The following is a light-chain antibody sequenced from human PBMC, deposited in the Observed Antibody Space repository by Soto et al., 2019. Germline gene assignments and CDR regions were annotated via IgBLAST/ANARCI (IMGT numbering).Light chain of an antibody. CDR2: GAS. CDR3: GQFVSSPPRT. CDR1: QTVSGSY. Sequence: EIVLTQSPATRSLSPWERGALSFRASQTVSGSYVAWYQQKPGQAPRLLIYGASSRATGIPDRFSGSWSGTDFTLSISRLEPEDFAVYYCGQFVSSPPRTFGQGTKVDIK. V-gene: IGKV3-20*01. J-gene: IGKJ1*01.